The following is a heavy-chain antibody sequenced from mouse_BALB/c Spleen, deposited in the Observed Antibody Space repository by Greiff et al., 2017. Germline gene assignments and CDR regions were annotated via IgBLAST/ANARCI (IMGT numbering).Heavy chain of an antibody. Sequence: VQLQQSGPGLVQPSQSLSITCTVSGFSLTSYGVHWVRQSPGKGLEWLGVIWSGGSTDYNAAFISRLSISKDNSKSQVFVKMNSLQANDTAIYYCARGLLRAMDYWGQGTSVTVSS. CDR3: ARGLLRAMDY. CDR1: GFSLTSYG. D-gene: IGHD2-3*01. V-gene: IGHV2-2*02. J-gene: IGHJ4*01. CDR2: IWSGGST.